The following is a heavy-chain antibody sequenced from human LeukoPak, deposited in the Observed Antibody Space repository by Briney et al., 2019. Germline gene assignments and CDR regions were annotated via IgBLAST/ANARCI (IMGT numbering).Heavy chain of an antibody. D-gene: IGHD3-3*01. CDR2: IYHSGST. CDR1: GGSISSGGYS. J-gene: IGHJ4*02. Sequence: PSQTLSPTCAVSGGSISSGGYSWSWIRQPPGKGLEWIGYIYHSGSTYYNPSLKSRVTISVDRSKNQFSLKLSSVTAADTAVYYCARWYDFWSGYYFDYWGQGTLVTVSS. V-gene: IGHV4-30-2*01. CDR3: ARWYDFWSGYYFDY.